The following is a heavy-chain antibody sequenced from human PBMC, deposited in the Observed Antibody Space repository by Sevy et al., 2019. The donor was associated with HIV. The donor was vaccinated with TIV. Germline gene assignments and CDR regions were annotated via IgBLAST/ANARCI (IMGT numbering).Heavy chain of an antibody. CDR2: ISAYNGNT. V-gene: IGHV1-18*01. J-gene: IGHJ4*02. CDR1: GYTFTNYG. CDR3: ARDGYLGTESYYFDY. Sequence: ASVKVSCKASGYTFTNYGISWVRQAPGQGLEWMGWISAYNGNTNYAQKLQGRVTMTTDTSTSTAYMELRSLRSDDTAVYYCARDGYLGTESYYFDYWGQGTLVTVSS. D-gene: IGHD7-27*01.